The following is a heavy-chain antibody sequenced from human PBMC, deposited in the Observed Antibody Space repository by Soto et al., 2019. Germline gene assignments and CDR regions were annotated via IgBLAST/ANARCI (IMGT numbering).Heavy chain of an antibody. CDR3: ARQSSGYYYYFDY. Sequence: GESLKISCKGTGYSITSYWISWGRQMPGKGLEWMGRIDPSDSYTNYSPSFQGHVTISADKSISTAYLQWSSLKASDTAMYYCARQSSGYYYYFDYWGQGTLVTVSS. D-gene: IGHD3-22*01. CDR2: IDPSDSYT. CDR1: GYSITSYW. V-gene: IGHV5-10-1*01. J-gene: IGHJ4*02.